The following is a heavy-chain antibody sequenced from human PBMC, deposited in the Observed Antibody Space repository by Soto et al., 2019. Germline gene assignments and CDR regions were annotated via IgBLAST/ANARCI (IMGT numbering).Heavy chain of an antibody. Sequence: EVQLVESGGDLVKPGGSLKLSCAGSGFNFDDAWMNWVRQAPGRGLEWVGRILKTIEGGPTEYAAAVKGRFRISRDDSKNIVYLQMYSLQTDDTAVYFCSAYLATPAEGDYWGQGALVTVSS. CDR3: SAYLATPAEGDY. V-gene: IGHV3-15*07. CDR1: GFNFDDAW. D-gene: IGHD2-15*01. J-gene: IGHJ4*02. CDR2: ILKTIEGGPT.